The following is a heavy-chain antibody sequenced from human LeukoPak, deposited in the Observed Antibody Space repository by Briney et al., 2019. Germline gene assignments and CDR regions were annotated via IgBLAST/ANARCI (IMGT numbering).Heavy chain of an antibody. CDR3: ARVYYDSSGAFDY. CDR1: GGSFSGYY. CDR2: INHSGST. J-gene: IGHJ4*02. V-gene: IGHV4-34*01. D-gene: IGHD3-22*01. Sequence: SETLSLTCAVYGGSFSGYYWSWIRQPPGKGLEWIGEINHSGSTNYNPSLKSRVTISVDTSKNQFSLKLSSVTAADTAVYYCARVYYDSSGAFDYWGQGTLVTVSS.